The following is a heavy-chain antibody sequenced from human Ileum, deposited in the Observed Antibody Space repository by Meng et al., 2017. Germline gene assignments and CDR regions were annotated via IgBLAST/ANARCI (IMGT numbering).Heavy chain of an antibody. CDR1: GGSISSGDYY. CDR3: ARENTIFGVVWGSWFDP. J-gene: IGHJ5*02. CDR2: IYYSGST. Sequence: QVQLQESGPGLVKPSQTPSLTCPVSGGSISSGDYYWSWIRQPPGKGLEWIGYIYYSGSTYYNPSLKSRVTISVDTSKNQFSLKLSSVTAADTAVYYCARENTIFGVVWGSWFDPWGQGTLVTVSS. V-gene: IGHV4-30-4*01. D-gene: IGHD3-3*01.